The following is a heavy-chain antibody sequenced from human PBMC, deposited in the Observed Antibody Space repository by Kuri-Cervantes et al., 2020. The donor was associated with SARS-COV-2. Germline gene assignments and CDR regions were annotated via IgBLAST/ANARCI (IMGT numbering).Heavy chain of an antibody. CDR1: GGSFSGYY. Sequence: SETLSLTCAVYGGSFSGYYWSWIRQPPGKGLEWIGEINHSGSTNYNPSLKSRVTISVDTSKNQFSLKLSSVTAADTAVYYCAGGLYDSSGYPTSYWGQGTLVTVSS. CDR3: AGGLYDSSGYPTSY. CDR2: INHSGST. D-gene: IGHD3-22*01. V-gene: IGHV4-34*01. J-gene: IGHJ4*02.